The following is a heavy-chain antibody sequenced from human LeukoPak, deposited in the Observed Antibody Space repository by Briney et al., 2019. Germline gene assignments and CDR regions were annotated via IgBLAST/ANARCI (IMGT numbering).Heavy chain of an antibody. CDR1: GFTFSSYA. Sequence: YPGGSLRLSCAASGFTFSSYAMSWVRQAPGKGLEWVSAISGSGGNTYYADSVKGRFTISRDNSKNTLYLQMNSLRAEDTAVYYCAKGLTTVTEIDYWGQGTLVTVSS. CDR3: AKGLTTVTEIDY. V-gene: IGHV3-23*01. J-gene: IGHJ4*02. D-gene: IGHD4-11*01. CDR2: ISGSGGNT.